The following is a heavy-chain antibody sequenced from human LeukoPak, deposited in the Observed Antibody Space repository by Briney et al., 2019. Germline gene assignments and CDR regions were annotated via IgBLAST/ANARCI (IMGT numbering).Heavy chain of an antibody. Sequence: GGSLRLSCAASRFTFSISGMRWVRQAPGEGLEWVAFIGRDGSTKYYADSVKGRFIISGDSSYNTAYLQMNSLRPEDTAIYYCAKDGGWTFDIWGQGTMVTVSS. J-gene: IGHJ3*02. V-gene: IGHV3-30*02. CDR2: IGRDGSTK. CDR3: AKDGGWTFDI. D-gene: IGHD2-15*01. CDR1: RFTFSISG.